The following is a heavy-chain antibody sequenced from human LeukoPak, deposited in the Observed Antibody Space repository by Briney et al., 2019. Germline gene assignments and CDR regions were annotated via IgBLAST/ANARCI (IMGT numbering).Heavy chain of an antibody. Sequence: PGGSLRLTCAASGFTFSSYGMHWVRQAPGKGLEWVAVISYDGSNKYYADSVKGRFTISRDNSKNTLYLQMNSLRAEDTAVYYCANYLASCTGGRHYPDYWGQG. CDR1: GFTFSSYG. V-gene: IGHV3-30*18. D-gene: IGHD2-8*02. J-gene: IGHJ4*02. CDR2: ISYDGSNK. CDR3: ANYLASCTGGRHYPDY.